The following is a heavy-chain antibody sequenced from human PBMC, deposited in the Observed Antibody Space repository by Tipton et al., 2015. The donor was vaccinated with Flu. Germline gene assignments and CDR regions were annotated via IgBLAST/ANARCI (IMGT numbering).Heavy chain of an antibody. D-gene: IGHD1-26*01. Sequence: SLRLSCTASGITFSSYAMSWVRQAPGKGLEWVSSIVRSGINTYYADSVKGRFTISRDNSRNTLYLQMNSLRVEDTSVFYCARERETSTSYLDHWGQGTLVTVSS. J-gene: IGHJ4*02. V-gene: IGHV3-23*01. CDR1: GITFSSYA. CDR2: IVRSGINT. CDR3: ARERETSTSYLDH.